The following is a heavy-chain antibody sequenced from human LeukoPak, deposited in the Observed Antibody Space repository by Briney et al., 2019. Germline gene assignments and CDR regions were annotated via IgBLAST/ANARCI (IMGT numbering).Heavy chain of an antibody. CDR1: GGSISSSSYY. J-gene: IGHJ5*02. D-gene: IGHD2-15*01. CDR3: ASTCSGGSCYKTAHWFDP. CDR2: IYHSGST. Sequence: SETLSLTCTVSGGSISSSSYYWGWIRQPPGKGLEWIGSIYHSGSTYYNPSLKSRVTISVDTSKNQFSLKLSSVTAADTAVYYCASTCSGGSCYKTAHWFDPWGQGTLVTVSS. V-gene: IGHV4-39*07.